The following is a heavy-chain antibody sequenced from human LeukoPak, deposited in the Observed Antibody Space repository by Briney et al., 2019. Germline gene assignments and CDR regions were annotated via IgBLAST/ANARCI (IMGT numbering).Heavy chain of an antibody. CDR3: AKRSAESSGYFNY. Sequence: PGGSLRLSCAASGFTFSSYAMSWVRQAPGKGLEWVSGISGSGGSTYYADSVKGRFTISRDNSKNTLYLQMNSLRAEDTAVYYCAKRSAESSGYFNYWGQGILVTVSS. CDR2: ISGSGGST. V-gene: IGHV3-23*01. J-gene: IGHJ4*02. D-gene: IGHD6-19*01. CDR1: GFTFSSYA.